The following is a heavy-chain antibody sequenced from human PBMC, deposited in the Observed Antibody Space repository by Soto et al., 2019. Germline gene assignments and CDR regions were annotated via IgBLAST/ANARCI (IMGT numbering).Heavy chain of an antibody. J-gene: IGHJ6*03. CDR1: GFTFSSYG. CDR2: IWYDGSNK. CDR3: AKAPQLWFGELLGSNYYYMDV. D-gene: IGHD3-10*01. V-gene: IGHV3-33*06. Sequence: GGSLRLSCAACGFTFSSYGMHWVRQAPGKGLEWVAVIWYDGSNKYYGDSVKGRFTISRDNSKNTLYLQMNSLRAEDTAVYYCAKAPQLWFGELLGSNYYYMDVWGKGTTVTVSS.